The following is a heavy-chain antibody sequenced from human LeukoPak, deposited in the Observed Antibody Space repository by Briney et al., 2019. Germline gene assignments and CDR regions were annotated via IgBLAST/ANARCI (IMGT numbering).Heavy chain of an antibody. CDR2: IKQDGSEK. Sequence: GGSLRLSCAASGFTFSSYWMSWLRQAPGKGLEWVANIKQDGSEKYYVDSVKGRFTISRDNAKNSLYLQMNSLRAEDTAVYYCARSILSGGSGSYYTALGYWGQGTLVTV. CDR1: GFTFSSYW. J-gene: IGHJ4*02. CDR3: ARSILSGGSGSYYTALGY. V-gene: IGHV3-7*01. D-gene: IGHD3-10*01.